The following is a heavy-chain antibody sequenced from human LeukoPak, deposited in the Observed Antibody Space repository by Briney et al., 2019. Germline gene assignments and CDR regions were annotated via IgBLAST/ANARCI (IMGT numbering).Heavy chain of an antibody. V-gene: IGHV3-23*01. CDR2: ISGSGDTT. Sequence: GGSLRLSCAASGFTFSSYAMSWVRQAPGKGLVWVSGISGSGDTTYYADSVKGRVTTSRDNSRNTLYLQMSSLRAEDTAVYYCARTQGYYFDASGYSFYWGQGTLVTVSS. J-gene: IGHJ4*02. CDR1: GFTFSSYA. CDR3: ARTQGYYFDASGYSFY. D-gene: IGHD3-22*01.